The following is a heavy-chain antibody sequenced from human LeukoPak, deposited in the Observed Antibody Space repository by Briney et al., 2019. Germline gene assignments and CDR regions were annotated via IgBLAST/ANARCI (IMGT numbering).Heavy chain of an antibody. CDR1: GGSLSSSSYY. Sequence: SETLSLTCTVSGGSLSSSSYYWGWIRHPPGKGLEWIGSSYYSGSTYYNPSPKSRVTISLDTSKNQFSLKLRSVTAADTAVYYCARGSTMVRGIPDYWGQGTLVTVSS. CDR2: SYYSGST. CDR3: ARGSTMVRGIPDY. D-gene: IGHD3-10*01. V-gene: IGHV4-39*07. J-gene: IGHJ4*02.